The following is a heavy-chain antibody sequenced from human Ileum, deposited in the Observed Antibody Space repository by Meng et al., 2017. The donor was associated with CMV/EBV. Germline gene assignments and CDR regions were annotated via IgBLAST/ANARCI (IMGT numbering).Heavy chain of an antibody. V-gene: IGHV3-74*01. CDR1: GFTLTGYW. CDR2: IRSDGGFA. J-gene: IGHJ4*02. CDR3: ARGTIDWKGVDY. D-gene: IGHD3-9*01. Sequence: GESLKISCVGSGFTLTGYWMHWVRQTPGRGLESLSCIRSDGGFADYADSVKGRFIISRDNAKNTLYLQMDSLGADDTAVYYCARGTIDWKGVDYWGQGTSVTVSS.